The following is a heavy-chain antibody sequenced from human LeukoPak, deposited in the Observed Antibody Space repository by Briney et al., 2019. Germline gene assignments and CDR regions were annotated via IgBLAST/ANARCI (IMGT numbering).Heavy chain of an antibody. Sequence: SETLSLTCAVYGGSFSGYYWSWIRQPPGKGLEWIGEINHSGSTNYNPSLKSRVTISVDTSKNQFSLKLSSVTAADTAVYYCASRPTYDYVWGSYTLTPFDYWGQGTLVTVSS. CDR1: GGSFSGYY. D-gene: IGHD3-16*01. CDR2: INHSGST. CDR3: ASRPTYDYVWGSYTLTPFDY. V-gene: IGHV4-34*01. J-gene: IGHJ4*02.